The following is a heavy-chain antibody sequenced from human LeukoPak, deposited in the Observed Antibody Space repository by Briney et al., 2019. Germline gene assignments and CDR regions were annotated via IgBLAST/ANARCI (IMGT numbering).Heavy chain of an antibody. CDR1: GFTFSNYN. CDR3: ARELLTYSNHKLGHYMDV. V-gene: IGHV3-21*01. Sequence: GGSLRLSCAASGFTFSNYNMNWVRQAPGKGLEWVSCISSSGSYIYYADSVKGRFTISRENAKNSLYLQMNSLRAEDTALYFCARELLTYSNHKLGHYMDVWGKGTTVTVSS. CDR2: ISSSGSYI. D-gene: IGHD4-11*01. J-gene: IGHJ6*03.